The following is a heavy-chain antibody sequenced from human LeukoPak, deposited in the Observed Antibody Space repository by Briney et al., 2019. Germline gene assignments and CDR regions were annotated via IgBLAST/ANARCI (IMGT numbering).Heavy chain of an antibody. J-gene: IGHJ5*02. Sequence: ASVKVSCKASGYTFTNYYIHWVRQAPGQGLEWMGIINSSGGSTTYAQKFQGRVTMTRDTSTSTVYMELSSLRSEDTAVYYCARGVPRTKNNNYWGLFDPWGQGTLVTVSS. V-gene: IGHV1-46*01. CDR2: INSSGGST. CDR1: GYTFTNYY. D-gene: IGHD7-27*01. CDR3: ARGVPRTKNNNYWGLFDP.